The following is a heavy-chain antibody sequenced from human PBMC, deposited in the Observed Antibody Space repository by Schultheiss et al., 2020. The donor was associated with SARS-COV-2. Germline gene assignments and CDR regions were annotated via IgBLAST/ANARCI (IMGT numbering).Heavy chain of an antibody. CDR1: GGSFSGYY. Sequence: SETLSLTCAVYGGSFSGYYWSWIRQPAGKGLEWIGRIYTSGSTNYNPSLKSRVTMSVDTSKNQFSLKLSSVSATDTAVYFCARHSGQWGATEEDYWGQGTLVTVSS. CDR2: IYTSGST. V-gene: IGHV4-59*10. J-gene: IGHJ4*02. CDR3: ARHSGQWGATEEDY. D-gene: IGHD1-26*01.